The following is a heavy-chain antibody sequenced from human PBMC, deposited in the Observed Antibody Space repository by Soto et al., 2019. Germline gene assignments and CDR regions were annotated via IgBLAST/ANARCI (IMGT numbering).Heavy chain of an antibody. D-gene: IGHD3-9*01. J-gene: IGHJ3*02. V-gene: IGHV5-51*01. CDR2: IYPGDSDT. CDR3: ASTLNLTGFAFDI. Sequence: PGESRKISCKGSGYSFTSYWIGWVRQMPGKGLEWMGIIYPGDSDTRYSPSFQGQVTISADKSISTAYLQWSSLKASDTAMYYCASTLNLTGFAFDIWGQGTMVTVSS. CDR1: GYSFTSYW.